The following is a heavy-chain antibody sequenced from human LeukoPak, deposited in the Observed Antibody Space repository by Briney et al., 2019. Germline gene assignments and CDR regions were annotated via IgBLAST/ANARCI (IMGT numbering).Heavy chain of an antibody. CDR1: GGPISSYY. CDR3: ARDGVAAVGAFDI. D-gene: IGHD1-26*01. V-gene: IGHV4-59*01. Sequence: SETLSLTCTVSGGPISSYYWSWIRQPPGKGLEWIGYIYYSGSTNYNPSLKSRVTISVDTSKNQFSLKLSSVTAADTAVYYCARDGVAAVGAFDIWGQGTMVTVSS. CDR2: IYYSGST. J-gene: IGHJ3*02.